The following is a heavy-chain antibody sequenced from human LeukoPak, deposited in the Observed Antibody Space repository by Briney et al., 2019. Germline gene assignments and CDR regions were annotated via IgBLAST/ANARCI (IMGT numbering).Heavy chain of an antibody. D-gene: IGHD6-13*01. CDR3: ARGQPGYSISWYDS. CDR2: TNNDGSST. CDR1: GFTFNIYW. J-gene: IGHJ5*01. V-gene: IGHV3-74*01. Sequence: PGGSLRVSRAASGFTFNIYWMHWVRQAPGKGLVWVSRTNNDGSSTSYADPVKGRFTISRDNAKNTLYLQMNSVRAEDTAVYYCARGQPGYSISWYDSWGQGTMVTVSS.